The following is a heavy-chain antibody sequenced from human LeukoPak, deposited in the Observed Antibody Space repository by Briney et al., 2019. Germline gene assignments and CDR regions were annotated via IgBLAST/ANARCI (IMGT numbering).Heavy chain of an antibody. V-gene: IGHV3-7*01. CDR3: AREAGITSHYYFDY. Sequence: GGSLRLSCAASGFTFSSYWMSWVRQAPGKGLEWVANIKQDGSEKYYVDSVKGRFTISRDNAKNSLYLQMNSLRAEDTAVYYCAREAGITSHYYFDYWGQGTLVTVSS. D-gene: IGHD6-13*01. J-gene: IGHJ4*02. CDR1: GFTFSSYW. CDR2: IKQDGSEK.